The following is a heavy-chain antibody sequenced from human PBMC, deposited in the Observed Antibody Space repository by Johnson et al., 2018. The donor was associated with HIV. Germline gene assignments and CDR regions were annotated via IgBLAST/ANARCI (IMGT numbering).Heavy chain of an antibody. CDR2: VSFDGSNK. Sequence: QVQLVESGGGVVQPGRSLRLSCAASGFTFRNYGMHWVRQAPGKGLEWVASVSFDGSNKYYADSVKGRFTISRDNSKNTLYLQMNSLRTEDTAVYYCAREGASLLDAFDIWGQGTMVTVSA. V-gene: IGHV3-30-3*01. J-gene: IGHJ3*02. D-gene: IGHD3-16*01. CDR1: GFTFRNYG. CDR3: AREGASLLDAFDI.